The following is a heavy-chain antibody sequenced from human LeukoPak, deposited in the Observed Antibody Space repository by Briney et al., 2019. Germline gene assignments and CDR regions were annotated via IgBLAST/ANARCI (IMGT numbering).Heavy chain of an antibody. Sequence: GGSLRLSCDASGFNFRKYGMTWVRQAPGKGLEWVSYISSSSSTIYYADSVKGRFTISRDNAKNSLYLQMNSLRAEDTAVYYCARGGSGSHYYYYYGMDVWGQGTTVTVSS. CDR2: ISSSSSTI. J-gene: IGHJ6*02. D-gene: IGHD3-10*01. CDR3: ARGGSGSHYYYYYGMDV. CDR1: GFNFRKYG. V-gene: IGHV3-48*04.